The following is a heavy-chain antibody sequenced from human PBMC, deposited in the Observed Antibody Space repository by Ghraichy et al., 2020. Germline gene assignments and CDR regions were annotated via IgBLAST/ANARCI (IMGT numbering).Heavy chain of an antibody. V-gene: IGHV1-24*01. Sequence: ASVKVSCKVSGYTLTELSMHWVRQAPGKGLEWMGGFDPEDGETIYAKKFQGRVTMTEDTSTDTAYMELSTLRSEDTAVYYCATDVAGSYYHWGQGTLVTVSS. CDR1: GYTLTELS. D-gene: IGHD1-26*01. CDR2: FDPEDGET. CDR3: ATDVAGSYYH. J-gene: IGHJ5*02.